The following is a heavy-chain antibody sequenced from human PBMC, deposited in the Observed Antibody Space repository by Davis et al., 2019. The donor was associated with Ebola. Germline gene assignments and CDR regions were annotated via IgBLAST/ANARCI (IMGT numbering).Heavy chain of an antibody. V-gene: IGHV3-74*01. CDR2: INSDGSST. CDR1: GFTFSSYW. D-gene: IGHD5-24*01. J-gene: IGHJ3*02. CDR3: AKDRMATFLQVAFDI. Sequence: PGGSLRLSCAASGFTFSSYWMHWVRQAPGKGLVWVSRINSDGSSTSYVDSVKGRFAISRDNAKNTLYLQMNSLRAEDTAVYYCAKDRMATFLQVAFDIWGQGTMVTVSS.